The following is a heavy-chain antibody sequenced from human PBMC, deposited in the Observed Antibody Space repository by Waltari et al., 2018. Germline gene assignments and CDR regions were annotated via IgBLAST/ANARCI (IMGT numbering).Heavy chain of an antibody. D-gene: IGHD7-27*01. CDR1: GGTFSSYA. CDR3: ARVQQNKGLGYTGAWDY. CDR2: IIPIFGPA. V-gene: IGHV1-69*12. J-gene: IGHJ4*02. Sequence: QVQLVQSGAEVKKPGSSVKVSCKASGGTFSSYAISWVRQAPGQGLEWMGGIIPIFGPANYAQKFQGRVTITADESTSTAYMELSSLRSEDTAVYYCARVQQNKGLGYTGAWDYWGQGTLVTVSS.